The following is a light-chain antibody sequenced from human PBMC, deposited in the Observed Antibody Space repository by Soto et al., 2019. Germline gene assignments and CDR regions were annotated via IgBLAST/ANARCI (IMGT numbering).Light chain of an antibody. CDR3: SSYTNINTRACV. J-gene: IGLJ1*01. CDR2: GVS. CDR1: SSDVGGYNY. V-gene: IGLV2-14*01. Sequence: SVLTQPASVSGSPGQSITISCTGTSSDVGGYNYVSWFQQHPGKAPKFMIYGVSNRPSGVSNRFSGSKSGNTASLTISGLQAEDEADYYCSSYTNINTRACVFGTGTKVTVL.